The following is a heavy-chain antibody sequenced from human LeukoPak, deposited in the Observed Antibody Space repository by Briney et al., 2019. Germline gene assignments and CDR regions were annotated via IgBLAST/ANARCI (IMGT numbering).Heavy chain of an antibody. D-gene: IGHD3-22*01. CDR2: ISAYNGNT. J-gene: IGHJ4*02. CDR1: GYTFTSYG. V-gene: IGHV1-18*01. Sequence: GASVKVSCKASGYTFTSYGISWVRQAPGQGLEWMVWISAYNGNTNYAQKLQGRVTMTTDTSTSTAYMERRSLRSDDTAVYYGGGISIPMKEVVRDFAYWGKGTLVPVSS. CDR3: GGISIPMKEVVRDFAY.